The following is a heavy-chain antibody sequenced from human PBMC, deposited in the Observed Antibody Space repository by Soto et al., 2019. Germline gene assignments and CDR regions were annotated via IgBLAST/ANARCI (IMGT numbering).Heavy chain of an antibody. CDR2: ISPYNDYT. D-gene: IGHD3-16*01. CDR1: GYTFIRYA. CDR3: ARGGYYDNTWGKLSHYGLAV. J-gene: IGHJ6*02. V-gene: IGHV1-18*01. Sequence: GASVKVSCKASGYTFIRYAITWVRQAHGQGLEWMGWISPYNDYTIYAQKLQGRVTMTTDTSTRTVYLDLRSLKSDDTAVYYCARGGYYDNTWGKLSHYGLAVWGQGTSVTVSS.